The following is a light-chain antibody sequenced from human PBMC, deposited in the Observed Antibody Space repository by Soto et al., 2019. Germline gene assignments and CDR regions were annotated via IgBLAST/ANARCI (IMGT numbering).Light chain of an antibody. Sequence: QSVLTQPASVSGSPGQSIALSCTGTSSDVGSHNYVSWYQHHPGKAPKVMIYDVSSRPSGVSNRFSGSKSDNTASLTISGLQAEDEDDYYCISYTTISTYVFGTGTKVTVL. CDR2: DVS. CDR3: ISYTTISTYV. V-gene: IGLV2-14*03. CDR1: SSDVGSHNY. J-gene: IGLJ1*01.